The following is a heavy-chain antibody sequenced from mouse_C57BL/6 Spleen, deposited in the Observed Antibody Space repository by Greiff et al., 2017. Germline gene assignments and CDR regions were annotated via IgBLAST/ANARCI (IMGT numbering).Heavy chain of an antibody. V-gene: IGHV1-22*01. J-gene: IGHJ3*01. D-gene: IGHD4-1*02. CDR1: GYTFTDFY. Sequence: EVQLQQSGPELVKPGASVKMSCKASGYTFTDFYMHWVKQSHGKSLEWIGYINPNNGGTSYNQTFKGKATLSVNNSSSTAYKELRSLTSEDSAVYYLAREVNWDVFAYWGQGTLVTVSA. CDR3: AREVNWDVFAY. CDR2: INPNNGGT.